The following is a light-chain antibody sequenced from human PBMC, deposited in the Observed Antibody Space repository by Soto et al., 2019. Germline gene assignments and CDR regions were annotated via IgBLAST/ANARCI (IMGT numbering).Light chain of an antibody. CDR1: QSVSSN. J-gene: IGKJ1*01. Sequence: EIVLTQSPATLSVSPGERATLSCRASQSVSSNLAWLQQDPGQAPRLLIYGTSTRATGIPVRFSGSGSVTEFTLTVSSLQSEDFAVYYCQQYNNWPGTFGQGTKVEIK. V-gene: IGKV3-15*01. CDR3: QQYNNWPGT. CDR2: GTS.